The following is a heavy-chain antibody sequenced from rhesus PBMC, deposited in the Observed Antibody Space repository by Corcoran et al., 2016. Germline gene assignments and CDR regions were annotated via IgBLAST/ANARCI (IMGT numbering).Heavy chain of an antibody. CDR3: AKSSGGYYFDY. Sequence: EVQLVQSGAEVKRPGESLKSSCKTSGYSFTSYWISWVRQMPGRGLGWMGAIAPSDSDTKYNPSSQGQVTIAADKSISTAYLQWSRLKASDTATYYCAKSSGGYYFDYWGQGVLVTVSS. D-gene: IGHD5-24*01. CDR1: GYSFTSYW. V-gene: IGHV5-20*01. CDR2: IAPSDSDT. J-gene: IGHJ4*01.